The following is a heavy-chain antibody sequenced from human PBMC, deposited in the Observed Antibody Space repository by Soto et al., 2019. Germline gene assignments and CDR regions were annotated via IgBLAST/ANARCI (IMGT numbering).Heavy chain of an antibody. V-gene: IGHV3-7*03. CDR3: SRENWFQDY. D-gene: IGHD3-10*01. CDR2: IKSDGSEQ. CDR1: GFSFSAYY. J-gene: IGHJ4*02. Sequence: GGSLRLSCAASGFSFSAYYMTWVRQAPGKGLEWVASIKSDGSEQYYVDSVKGRFAISRDNAKNSLYLQMNSLRAGDTGLYYCSRENWFQDYWGQGTLVTVSS.